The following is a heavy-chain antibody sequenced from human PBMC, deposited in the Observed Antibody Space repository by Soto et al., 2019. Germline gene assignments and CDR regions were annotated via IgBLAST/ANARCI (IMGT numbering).Heavy chain of an antibody. CDR2: ISSSGSTI. CDR3: ARDLYSSGWSRFDY. J-gene: IGHJ4*02. D-gene: IGHD6-19*01. V-gene: IGHV3-48*03. Sequence: SCAASGFTFSSYEMNWVRQAPGKGLEWVSYISSSGSTIYYADSVKGRFTISRDNAKNSLYLQMNSLRAEDTAVYYCARDLYSSGWSRFDYWGQGTLVTVSS. CDR1: GFTFSSYE.